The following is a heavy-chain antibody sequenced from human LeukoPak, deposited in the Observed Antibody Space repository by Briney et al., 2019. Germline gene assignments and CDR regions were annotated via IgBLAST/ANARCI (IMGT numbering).Heavy chain of an antibody. V-gene: IGHV3-21*01. CDR3: AISLTSGSYYRFDY. CDR2: ISSSSSYI. Sequence: RAGGSLRLSCAASGFTFSSYSMNWVRQAPGKGLEWVSSISSSSSYIYYADSVKGRFTISRDNAKNSLYLQMNSLRAEDTAVHYCAISLTSGSYYRFDYWGQGTLVTVSS. CDR1: GFTFSSYS. D-gene: IGHD3-10*01. J-gene: IGHJ4*02.